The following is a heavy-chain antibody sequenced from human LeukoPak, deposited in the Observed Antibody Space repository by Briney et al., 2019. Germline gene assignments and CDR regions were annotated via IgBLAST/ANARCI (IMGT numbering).Heavy chain of an antibody. Sequence: SVKVSCKASGGTFSSYAISWVRQAPGQGLEWMGGIIPIFGTANYAQKFQGRVTITTDESTSTAYMELSSLRSEDTAVYYCARGHRARPRAVAGTGEDYWGQGTLSPSPQ. CDR1: GGTFSSYA. CDR3: ARGHRARPRAVAGTGEDY. J-gene: IGHJ4*02. CDR2: IIPIFGTA. D-gene: IGHD6-19*01. V-gene: IGHV1-69*05.